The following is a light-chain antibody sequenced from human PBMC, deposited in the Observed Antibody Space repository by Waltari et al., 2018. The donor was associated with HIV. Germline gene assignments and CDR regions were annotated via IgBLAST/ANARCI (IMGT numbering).Light chain of an antibody. V-gene: IGLV7-43*01. CDR2: STS. CDR1: VGAVTSGDF. Sequence: QIVVTQEPSLTVSPGGTVTLTCASSVGAVTSGDFPKWTQHKPGKGPRTLIYSTSDKHPWTPARFSGSLLGGKAALTLSGVQPEDEADYYCLLHYGNGLWVFGGGTKLTVL. CDR3: LLHYGNGLWV. J-gene: IGLJ3*02.